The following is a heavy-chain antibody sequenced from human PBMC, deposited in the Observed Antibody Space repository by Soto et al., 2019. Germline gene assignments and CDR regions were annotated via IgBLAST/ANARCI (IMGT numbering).Heavy chain of an antibody. J-gene: IGHJ6*02. D-gene: IGHD2-15*01. CDR1: GFTFSNAW. CDR2: IKSKTDGGTT. V-gene: IGHV3-15*01. CDR3: TTDATDYYGMDV. Sequence: KPVGSLRLSCAASGFTFSNAWMSWVRQAPGKGLEWVGRIKSKTDGGTTDYAAPVKGRFTISRDDSKNTLYLLMNSLKTEDTAVYYCTTDATDYYGMDVWGQGTTVTVSS.